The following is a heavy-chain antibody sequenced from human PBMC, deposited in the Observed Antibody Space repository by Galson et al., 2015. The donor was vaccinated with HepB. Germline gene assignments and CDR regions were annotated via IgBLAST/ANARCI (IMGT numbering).Heavy chain of an antibody. CDR3: ARLAEIVVVPAPYAFDI. CDR1: GYSFTSYW. V-gene: IGHV5-51*03. CDR2: IYPGDSDT. D-gene: IGHD2-2*01. Sequence: QSGAEVKKPGESLKISCKGSGYSFTSYWIGWVRQMPGKGLEWMGIIYPGDSDTRYSPSFQGQVTISADKSISTAYLQWSSLKASDTAMYYCARLAEIVVVPAPYAFDIWGQGTMVTVSS. J-gene: IGHJ3*02.